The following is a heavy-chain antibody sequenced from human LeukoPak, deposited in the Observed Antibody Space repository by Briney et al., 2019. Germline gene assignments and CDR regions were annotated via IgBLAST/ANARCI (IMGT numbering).Heavy chain of an antibody. V-gene: IGHV1-69*13. Sequence: ASVKVSCKASGGTFSSYAISWVRQAPGQGLEWMGGIIPIFGTANYAQKFQGRVTTTADESTSTAYMELSSLRSEDTAVYYCARNGAPDYGDYGYYYYYGMDVWGQGTTVTVSS. CDR2: IIPIFGTA. CDR1: GGTFSSYA. J-gene: IGHJ6*02. D-gene: IGHD4-17*01. CDR3: ARNGAPDYGDYGYYYYYGMDV.